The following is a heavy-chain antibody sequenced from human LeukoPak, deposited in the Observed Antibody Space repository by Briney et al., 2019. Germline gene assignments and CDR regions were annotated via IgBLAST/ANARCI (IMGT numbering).Heavy chain of an antibody. CDR3: AKTGGDIVVVPALDP. CDR2: ISGSGGST. D-gene: IGHD2-2*01. J-gene: IGHJ5*02. V-gene: IGHV3-23*01. Sequence: GGSLRLSCAASGFTFSSYAMSRVRQAPGKGLEWVSAISGSGGSTYYADSVKGRFTISRDNSKNTLYLQMNSLRAEDTAVYYCAKTGGDIVVVPALDPWGQGTLVTVSS. CDR1: GFTFSSYA.